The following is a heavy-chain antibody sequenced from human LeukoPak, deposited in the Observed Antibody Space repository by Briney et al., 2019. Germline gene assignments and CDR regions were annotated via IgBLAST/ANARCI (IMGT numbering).Heavy chain of an antibody. CDR3: ARGGLGGTTGWFDP. J-gene: IGHJ5*02. Sequence: SETLSLTCTVSGGSISSYYWSWIRQPPGKGLEWIGYIYYSGSTNYNPSLKSRVTISVDTSKNQFSLKLSSVTAADTAVYYCARGGLGGTTGWFDPWAREPWSPSPQ. CDR1: GGSISSYY. V-gene: IGHV4-59*08. D-gene: IGHD1-1*01. CDR2: IYYSGST.